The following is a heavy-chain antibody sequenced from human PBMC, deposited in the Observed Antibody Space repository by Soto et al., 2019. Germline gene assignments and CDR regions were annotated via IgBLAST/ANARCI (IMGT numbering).Heavy chain of an antibody. V-gene: IGHV5-51*01. CDR1: GDRFTGYW. Sequence: GGALRISCRGSGDRFTGYWLGSARPVPGNGLVRMGVIYPGDSDTRYSPSFQGQVTISADKSMSTAYLQWSSLKASDTAMYYCARLYCSGGSCYPDYYYYGMDVWGQGTTVTVSS. CDR3: ARLYCSGGSCYPDYYYYGMDV. J-gene: IGHJ6*02. CDR2: IYPGDSDT. D-gene: IGHD2-15*01.